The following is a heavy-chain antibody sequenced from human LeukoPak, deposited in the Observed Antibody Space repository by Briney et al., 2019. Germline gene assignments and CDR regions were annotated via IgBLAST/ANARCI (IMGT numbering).Heavy chain of an antibody. CDR2: INAGNGNT. CDR3: ARVSRRHVGLDY. V-gene: IGHV1-3*03. Sequence: ASVKVSCKASGYTFTSYAMHWVRQAPGQRLEWMGWINAGNGNTKYSQEFQGIVTITRDTSASTAYMELSSLRSEDMAVYYCARVSRRHVGLDYWGQGTLVTVSS. CDR1: GYTFTSYA. D-gene: IGHD3-10*02. J-gene: IGHJ4*02.